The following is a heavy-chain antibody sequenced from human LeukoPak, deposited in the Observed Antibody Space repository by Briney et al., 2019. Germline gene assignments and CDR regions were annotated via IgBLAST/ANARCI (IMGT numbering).Heavy chain of an antibody. CDR2: IYYSGST. D-gene: IGHD4-11*01. CDR3: TTAMTTVSYYAFDI. J-gene: IGHJ3*02. V-gene: IGHV4-31*03. CDR1: GGSISSGGYY. Sequence: SETLSLTCTVSGGSISSGGYYWSWIRQHPGKGLEWIGSIYYSGSTNYNPSLQGRVTISLDTSRNQFSLKLSSVTAADTAVYYCTTAMTTVSYYAFDIWGQGTMVTVSS.